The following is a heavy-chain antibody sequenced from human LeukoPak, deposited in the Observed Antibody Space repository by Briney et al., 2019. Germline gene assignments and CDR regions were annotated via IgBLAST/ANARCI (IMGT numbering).Heavy chain of an antibody. V-gene: IGHV3-23*01. CDR1: GITLSNYG. CDR2: ISGSGGGT. Sequence: GGSLRLSCAVSGITLSNYGMSWVRQAPGKGLEWVAGISGSGGGTYYADSVKGRFTISRDNPKHTLFLQMNSMRVEDTAVYFCAKRGVVIRVFLVGFHKEAYYFDSWGQGALVTVSS. J-gene: IGHJ4*02. D-gene: IGHD3-10*01. CDR3: AKRGVVIRVFLVGFHKEAYYFDS.